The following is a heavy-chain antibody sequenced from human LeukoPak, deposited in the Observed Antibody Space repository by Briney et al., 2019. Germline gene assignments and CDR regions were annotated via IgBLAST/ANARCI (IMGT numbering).Heavy chain of an antibody. CDR1: GGSISSGGYS. V-gene: IGHV4-30-4*07. CDR3: ARDYRELVADYYYYMDV. J-gene: IGHJ6*03. D-gene: IGHD6-6*01. CDR2: IYYSGST. Sequence: PSETLSLTCAVSGGSISSGGYSWSWIRQPPGKGLEWIGYIYYSGSTYYNPSLESRVTISVDKSKNQFSLKLSSVTAADTAVYYCARDYRELVADYYYYMDVWGKGTTVTVSS.